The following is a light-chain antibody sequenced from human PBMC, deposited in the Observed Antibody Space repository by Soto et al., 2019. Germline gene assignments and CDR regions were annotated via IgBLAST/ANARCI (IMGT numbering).Light chain of an antibody. CDR2: EVS. CDR3: NSYAGDIIRFV. CDR1: SSDVGAYKY. V-gene: IGLV2-14*01. Sequence: QSAVTQPASVSGSPGQSVTSACTGTSSDVGAYKYVSWYQQHPGKAPKLMIYEVSNRPSGVSNRFSGSKSGNTASLTISGLQADDEADYYCNSYAGDIIRFVFGTGTKVTVL. J-gene: IGLJ1*01.